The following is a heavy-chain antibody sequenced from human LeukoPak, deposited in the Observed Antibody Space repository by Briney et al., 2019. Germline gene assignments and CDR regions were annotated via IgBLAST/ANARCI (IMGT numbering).Heavy chain of an antibody. D-gene: IGHD6-13*01. V-gene: IGHV3-11*01. CDR3: ARVSGGGIAAAGTVRY. J-gene: IGHJ4*02. CDR1: GFTFSDYY. CDR2: ISSSGSTI. Sequence: GGSLRLACAASGFTFSDYYMSWIRQAPGKGLEWVSYISSSGSTIYCADSVKGRFTISRDNAKNSLYLQMNSLRAEDTAVYYCARVSGGGIAAAGTVRYWGQGTLVTVSS.